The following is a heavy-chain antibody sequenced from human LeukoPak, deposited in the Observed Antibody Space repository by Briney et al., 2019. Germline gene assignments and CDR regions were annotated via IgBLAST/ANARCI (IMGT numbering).Heavy chain of an antibody. D-gene: IGHD6-13*01. CDR3: ARFRGSWFFDV. CDR1: GFAFSNTG. V-gene: IGHV3-53*01. J-gene: IGHJ3*01. CDR2: IYSGGSI. Sequence: GGSLRLSCAASGFAFSNTGMTWVRQAPGKGLEWVSVIYSGGSIYYADSVKGRFTISRRNSENSLYLQMSSLRADDTAVYYCARFRGSWFFDVWGQGTMVTVSS.